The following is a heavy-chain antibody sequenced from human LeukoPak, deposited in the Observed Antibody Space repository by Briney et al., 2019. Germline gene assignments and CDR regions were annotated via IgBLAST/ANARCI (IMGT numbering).Heavy chain of an antibody. V-gene: IGHV3-21*04. CDR1: GFTFTRHS. J-gene: IGHJ4*02. Sequence: PGGSLRLSCAASGFTFTRHSMNWVRQAPGKGLEWVSSISTSSSYIYYADSVKGRFTISRDNAKNSLSLQMNSLRAEDTAVYYCARDRGRGYCSGGSCPTPDFDYWGQGTLVTVSS. D-gene: IGHD2-15*01. CDR2: ISTSSSYI. CDR3: ARDRGRGYCSGGSCPTPDFDY.